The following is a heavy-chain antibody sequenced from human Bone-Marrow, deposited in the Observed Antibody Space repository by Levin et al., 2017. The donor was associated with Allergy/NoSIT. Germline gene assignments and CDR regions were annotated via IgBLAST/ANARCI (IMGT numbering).Heavy chain of an antibody. CDR3: ARAGGDFDY. CDR1: GFTFSIYS. D-gene: IGHD4-17*01. Sequence: AASVKVSCAASGFTFSIYSMTWVRQAPAKGLEWVSYISSSSSKIYYADSVKGRFTISRDNAKNSLYLQMNSLRDDDTAVYYCARAGGDFDYWGQGTLVTVSS. V-gene: IGHV3-48*02. J-gene: IGHJ4*02. CDR2: ISSSSSKI.